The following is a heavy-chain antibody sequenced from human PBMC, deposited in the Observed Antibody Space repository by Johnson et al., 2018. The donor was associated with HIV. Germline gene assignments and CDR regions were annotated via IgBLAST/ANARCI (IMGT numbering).Heavy chain of an antibody. D-gene: IGHD3-22*01. V-gene: IGHV3-20*04. J-gene: IGHJ3*02. Sequence: VQLVESGGVVVQPGGSLRLSCAASGFTFEDYAMHWVRQAPGKGLEWVSGINWNGGSTGSVDSVKGRFTISRDSAKNSLSLQMNSLRAEDTALYYCARGRHSSGYYTAAFDIWGQGTMVTFSS. CDR3: ARGRHSSGYYTAAFDI. CDR1: GFTFEDYA. CDR2: INWNGGST.